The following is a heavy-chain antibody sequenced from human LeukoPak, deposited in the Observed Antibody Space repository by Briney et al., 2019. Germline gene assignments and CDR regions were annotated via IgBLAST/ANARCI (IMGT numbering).Heavy chain of an antibody. J-gene: IGHJ4*02. Sequence: SETLSLTCTVSGGSISSYYWSWIRQPPGKGLEWIGYIYTSGSTNYNPSLKSRVTISVDTSKNQFSLKVNSVTAADTAVYYCARIEGDNSLDFWGPGTLVTVSS. D-gene: IGHD3-16*01. V-gene: IGHV4-4*09. CDR3: ARIEGDNSLDF. CDR2: IYTSGST. CDR1: GGSISSYY.